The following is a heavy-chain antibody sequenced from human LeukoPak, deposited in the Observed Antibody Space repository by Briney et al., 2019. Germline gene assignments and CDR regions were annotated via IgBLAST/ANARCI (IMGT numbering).Heavy chain of an antibody. CDR2: IYTSGST. CDR1: GGSISSGSYY. Sequence: PSQTLSLTCTVSGGSISSGSYYWSWIRQPAGKGLEWIGRIYTSGSTNYNPSLKSRVTMSVDTSKNQFSLKLSSVTAADTAVSYCARDLSPILSGSLGHYYYMDVWGKGTTVTISS. D-gene: IGHD3-9*01. V-gene: IGHV4-61*02. J-gene: IGHJ6*03. CDR3: ARDLSPILSGSLGHYYYMDV.